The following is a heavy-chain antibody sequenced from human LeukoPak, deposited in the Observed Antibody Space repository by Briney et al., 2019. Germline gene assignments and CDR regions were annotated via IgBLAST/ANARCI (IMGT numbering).Heavy chain of an antibody. CDR1: GLTFSSYW. D-gene: IGHD4-17*01. CDR3: TRTSGDPFDY. J-gene: IGHJ4*02. V-gene: IGHV3-7*01. CDR2: INEDGSEK. Sequence: GGSLRLSCAASGLTFSSYWMSWVRQAPGKGLEWVANINEDGSEKYYVDSVKGRFTISRDNARNSLYVQMNSLRAEDTAVYYCTRTSGDPFDYWGQGTLVTVSS.